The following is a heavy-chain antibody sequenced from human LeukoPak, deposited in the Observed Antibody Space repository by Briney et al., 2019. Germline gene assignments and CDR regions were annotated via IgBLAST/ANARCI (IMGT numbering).Heavy chain of an antibody. CDR1: GYTFTAYY. Sequence: ASVKVSCKASGYTFTAYYMHWVRQVPGQGLEWMGRINPNSGDTDYAQKFQGRVIMTRDTSISTAYMELSRLRSDDTAVYYCARGDGYINYYYYMDVWGKGTTITVSS. CDR3: ARGDGYINYYYYMDV. D-gene: IGHD1-1*01. J-gene: IGHJ6*03. V-gene: IGHV1-2*06. CDR2: INPNSGDT.